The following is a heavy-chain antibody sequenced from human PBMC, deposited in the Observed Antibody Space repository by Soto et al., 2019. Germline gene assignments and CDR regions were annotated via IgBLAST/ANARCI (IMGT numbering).Heavy chain of an antibody. J-gene: IGHJ4*02. CDR1: GGSISSGGYC. V-gene: IGHV4-30-2*01. D-gene: IGHD4-17*01. CDR2: IYHSGST. CDR3: ARNSAVTPYYFDY. Sequence: SLTCAVSGGSISSGGYCWSWSRQPPGKGLEWIGYIYHSGSTYYNPSLKSRVTISVDRSKNQFSLKLSSVTAADTAVYYCARNSAVTPYYFDYWGQGTLVTVSS.